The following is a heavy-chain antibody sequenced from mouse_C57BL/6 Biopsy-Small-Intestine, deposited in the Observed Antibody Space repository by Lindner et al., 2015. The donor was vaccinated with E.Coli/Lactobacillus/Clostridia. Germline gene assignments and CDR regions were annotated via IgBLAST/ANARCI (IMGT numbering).Heavy chain of an antibody. CDR2: TNPSSVGT. Sequence: SVKVSCKASGYTFTGYYMNWVRQAPGQGLEWMGRTNPSSVGTHFAQKFQGRVTMTSDTSISTVYLELSRLRSDDTAVYYCARGRKDYSYYHWDYWGQGTLVTVSS. J-gene: IGHJ4*01. V-gene: IGHV1-53*01. CDR1: GYTFTGYY. D-gene: IGHD2-12*01. CDR3: ARGRKDYSYYHWDY.